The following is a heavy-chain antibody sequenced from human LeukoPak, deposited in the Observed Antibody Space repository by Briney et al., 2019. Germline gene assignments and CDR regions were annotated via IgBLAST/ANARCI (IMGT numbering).Heavy chain of an antibody. CDR1: GDSISSYY. V-gene: IGHV4-59*01. D-gene: IGHD7-27*01. CDR3: ARGTNWGSDY. Sequence: SETLSLTCTASGDSISSYYWSWIRQPPGKGLEWIGYIHYSGSTNYNPSLKSRVTISVDTSKNQFSLKLSSVTAADTAVYYCARGTNWGSDYWGQGTLVTVSS. J-gene: IGHJ4*02. CDR2: IHYSGST.